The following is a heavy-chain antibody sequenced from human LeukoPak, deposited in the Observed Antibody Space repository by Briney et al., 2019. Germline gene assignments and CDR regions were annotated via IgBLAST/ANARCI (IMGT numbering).Heavy chain of an antibody. J-gene: IGHJ4*02. CDR1: GFTFSRYG. CDR3: ARETHYYGSGSYDLGY. CDR2: IWYDGSNK. Sequence: GRSLRLSCAASGFTFSRYGMHWVRQAPGKGLEWVAVIWYDGSNKYYADSVKGRFTISRDNSKNTLYLQMNSLRAEDTAVYYCARETHYYGSGSYDLGYWGQGTLVTVSS. D-gene: IGHD3-10*01. V-gene: IGHV3-33*01.